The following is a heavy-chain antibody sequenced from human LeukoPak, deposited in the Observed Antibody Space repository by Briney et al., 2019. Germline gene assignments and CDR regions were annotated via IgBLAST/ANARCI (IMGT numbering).Heavy chain of an antibody. Sequence: SETLSLTCTVSGGSISSYYWSWIREPQGTGLEWIGYIYYSGSTNYNPSLKSRVTISVDTSKNQFSLKLSSVTAADTAVYYCARQDYGDYGWYFQHWGQGTLVTVSS. J-gene: IGHJ1*01. V-gene: IGHV4-59*08. CDR1: GGSISSYY. CDR3: ARQDYGDYGWYFQH. D-gene: IGHD4-17*01. CDR2: IYYSGST.